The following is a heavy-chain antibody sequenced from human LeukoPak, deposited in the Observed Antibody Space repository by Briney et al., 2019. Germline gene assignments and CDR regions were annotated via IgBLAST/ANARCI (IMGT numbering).Heavy chain of an antibody. CDR3: ARTTEDCSSTSCYQYWFDP. J-gene: IGHJ5*02. CDR1: GGSISNHY. V-gene: IGHV4-59*11. Sequence: SETLSLTCTVSGGSISNHYWSWIRQPPGKGLQWIGYIYYSGSTNYNPSLKSRVTISVDTSKNQFSLKLNSVTAADTAVYYCARTTEDCSSTSCYQYWFDPWGQGTLVTVSS. CDR2: IYYSGST. D-gene: IGHD2-2*01.